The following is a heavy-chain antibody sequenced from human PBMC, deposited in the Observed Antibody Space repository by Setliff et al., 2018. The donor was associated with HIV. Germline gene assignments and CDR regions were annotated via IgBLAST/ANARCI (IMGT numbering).Heavy chain of an antibody. D-gene: IGHD6-13*01. Sequence: SETLSLTCNVSGASISSYYWGWIRQPPGKGLEWIGSIYHSGLTYYNPSLKSRVTISVDSSKNQVSLRLSSVTAADTGVYYCARHKDPPGSRWIFYYYYMDLWGGGTTVTVSS. CDR1: GASISSYY. CDR3: ARHKDPPGSRWIFYYYYMDL. CDR2: IYHSGLT. V-gene: IGHV4-39*01. J-gene: IGHJ6*03.